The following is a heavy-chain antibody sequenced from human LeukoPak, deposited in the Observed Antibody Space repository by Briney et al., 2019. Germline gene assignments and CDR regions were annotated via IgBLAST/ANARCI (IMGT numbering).Heavy chain of an antibody. Sequence: GASVTVSCKASGGTFSSYAISWVRQAPGQGLEWMGGIIPIFGTANYAQKFQGRVTITTDESTSTAYMELSSLRSEDTAVYYCATPDRPYSSSWYYYYMDVWGKGTTVTVSS. D-gene: IGHD6-13*01. CDR1: GGTFSSYA. V-gene: IGHV1-69*05. CDR2: IIPIFGTA. J-gene: IGHJ6*03. CDR3: ATPDRPYSSSWYYYYMDV.